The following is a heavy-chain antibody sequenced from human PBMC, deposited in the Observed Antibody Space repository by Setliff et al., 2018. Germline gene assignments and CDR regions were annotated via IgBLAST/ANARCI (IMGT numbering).Heavy chain of an antibody. Sequence: PSETLSLTCTVSGGSISSSSYYWGWIRQPPGKGLEWIGSIYYSGSTYYNPSLKSRVTISVDTSKNQFSLKLSSVTAADTAVYYCAREKGPAAHWNWFDPWGQGTLVTVSS. J-gene: IGHJ5*02. V-gene: IGHV4-39*07. CDR2: IYYSGST. CDR3: AREKGPAAHWNWFDP. D-gene: IGHD2-2*01. CDR1: GGSISSSSYY.